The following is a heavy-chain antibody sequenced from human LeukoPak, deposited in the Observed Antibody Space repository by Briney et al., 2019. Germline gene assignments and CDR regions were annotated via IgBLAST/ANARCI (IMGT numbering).Heavy chain of an antibody. V-gene: IGHV3-66*01. J-gene: IGHJ4*02. CDR2: IYSGGST. D-gene: IGHD4-17*01. CDR3: ARVDYGDYGFDY. CDR1: GFTVSSNY. Sequence: GGSLRLSCAASGFTVSSNYMSWVRQAPGKGLEWVSVIYSGGSTYYADSVKGRFIISRNNSKNTLYLQMNSLRAEDTAVYYCARVDYGDYGFDYWGQGTLVTVSS.